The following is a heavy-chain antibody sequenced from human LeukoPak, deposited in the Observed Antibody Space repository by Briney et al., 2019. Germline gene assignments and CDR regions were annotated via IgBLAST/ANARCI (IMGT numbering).Heavy chain of an antibody. D-gene: IGHD5-24*01. Sequence: GGSLRLSCAASGFTFNSFTMYWVRQAPGEGLEWVSGITVGGGTTYYADSVKGRFPISRDDSENTLFLQMNYLRVEDSAVYYCVKGAFVESRLDSWGQGTLVTVSS. CDR3: VKGAFVESRLDS. CDR1: GFTFNSFT. V-gene: IGHV3-23*01. CDR2: ITVGGGTT. J-gene: IGHJ4*02.